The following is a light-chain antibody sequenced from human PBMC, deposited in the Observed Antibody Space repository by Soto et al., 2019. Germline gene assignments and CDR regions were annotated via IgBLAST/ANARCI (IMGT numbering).Light chain of an antibody. CDR1: SSDVGGSDH. Sequence: QSALTQPASVSGSPGQSITVSCTGTSSDVGGSDHVNWYQQHPGKAPKLMIFDVSNRPSGVSTRFSGSKSGNAASLTIAGLQAEDEADYYCNSDTSSSTYVFGTGTKVTVL. CDR2: DVS. J-gene: IGLJ1*01. CDR3: NSDTSSSTYV. V-gene: IGLV2-14*03.